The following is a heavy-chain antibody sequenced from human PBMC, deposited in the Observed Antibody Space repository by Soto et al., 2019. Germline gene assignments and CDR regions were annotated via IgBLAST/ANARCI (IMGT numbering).Heavy chain of an antibody. D-gene: IGHD6-19*01. Sequence: PGGSLRLSCAASGFTFSSYAMSWVRQAPGKGPEWVSAISGSGGSTYYADSVKGRFTISRDNSKNTLYLQMNSLRAEDTAVYYCAKSPSGWYHRRFDYWGQGTLVTVSS. CDR3: AKSPSGWYHRRFDY. CDR1: GFTFSSYA. J-gene: IGHJ4*02. V-gene: IGHV3-23*01. CDR2: ISGSGGST.